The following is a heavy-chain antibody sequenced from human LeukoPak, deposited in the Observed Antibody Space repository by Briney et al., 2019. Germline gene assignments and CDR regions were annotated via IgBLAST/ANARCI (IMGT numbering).Heavy chain of an antibody. CDR1: GGSFSGYY. CDR3: ASSGYSSGWYSRGDDAFDI. D-gene: IGHD6-19*01. CDR2: INHSGST. Sequence: PSETLSLTCAVYGGSFSGYYWSWIRQPPGKGLEWIGEINHSGSTNYNPSLKSRVTISVDTSKNQFSLKLSSVTAADTAVYYCASSGYSSGWYSRGDDAFDIWGQGTMVTVSS. V-gene: IGHV4-34*01. J-gene: IGHJ3*02.